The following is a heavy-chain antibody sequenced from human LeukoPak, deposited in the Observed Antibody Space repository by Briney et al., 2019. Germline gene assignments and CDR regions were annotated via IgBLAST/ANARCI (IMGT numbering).Heavy chain of an antibody. V-gene: IGHV6-1*01. Sequence: SQTLSLTFAISGDSVSRFGAVWNWIRQSPSRGLEWLGRTYYRSKWYNDYAVSVKSRITINPDTSKNQFSLHLNSVTPEDTAIYYCARESDTGYVNFWGQGTLVTVSS. CDR3: ARESDTGYVNF. CDR1: GDSVSRFGAV. D-gene: IGHD5-12*01. CDR2: TYYRSKWYN. J-gene: IGHJ4*02.